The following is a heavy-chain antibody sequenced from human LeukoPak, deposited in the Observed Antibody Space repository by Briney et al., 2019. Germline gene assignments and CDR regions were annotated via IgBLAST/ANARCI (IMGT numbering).Heavy chain of an antibody. CDR1: GFTFNAYA. CDR2: ISPSGDNL. D-gene: IGHD2-2*02. V-gene: IGHV3-23*01. CDR3: ASLVVPAAIRPPQNDY. J-gene: IGHJ4*02. Sequence: GGSRRLAWAAAGFTFNAYAMSWVRQAPGKGPEWVSAISPSGDNLYYADSVKGRFTISRDNSKKTLYLQMNSLRAEDTAVYYCASLVVPAAIRPPQNDYWGQGTLVTVSS.